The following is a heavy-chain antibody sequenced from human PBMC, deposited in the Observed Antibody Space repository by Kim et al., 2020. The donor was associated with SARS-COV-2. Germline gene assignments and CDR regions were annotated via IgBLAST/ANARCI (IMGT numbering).Heavy chain of an antibody. V-gene: IGHV3-53*01. J-gene: IGHJ6*02. Sequence: YYADSVKGRFTNSRDTSKNTLYLQMNSLRAEDTAVYYCARGRINYYGMDVWGQGTTVTVSS. CDR3: ARGRINYYGMDV.